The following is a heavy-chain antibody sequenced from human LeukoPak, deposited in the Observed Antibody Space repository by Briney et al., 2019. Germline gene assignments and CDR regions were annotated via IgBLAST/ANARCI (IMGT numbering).Heavy chain of an antibody. D-gene: IGHD3-3*01. CDR2: IKQDGSEK. Sequence: GGSLRLSCAASGFTFSDYYMSWIRQAPGKGLEWVANIKQDGSEKYYVDSVKGRFTISRDNAKNSLYLQMNSLRAEDTAVYYCARRGDFWSGYHDAFDIWGQGTMVTVSS. CDR3: ARRGDFWSGYHDAFDI. J-gene: IGHJ3*02. V-gene: IGHV3-7*01. CDR1: GFTFSDYY.